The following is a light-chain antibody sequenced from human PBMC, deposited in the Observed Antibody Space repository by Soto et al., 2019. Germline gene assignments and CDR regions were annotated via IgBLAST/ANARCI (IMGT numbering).Light chain of an antibody. V-gene: IGKV3-15*01. CDR3: QHYNDWPPTWT. CDR2: SAS. Sequence: EIVMTQSPATLSVSPGERATLSCWASQSVSSKLAWYQQKPGQAPRVLIYSASTRATGIPARFSGSGFGTEFTLTLSSLQSEDFAVYYCQHYNDWPPTWTFGQGTRVEVK. CDR1: QSVSSK. J-gene: IGKJ1*01.